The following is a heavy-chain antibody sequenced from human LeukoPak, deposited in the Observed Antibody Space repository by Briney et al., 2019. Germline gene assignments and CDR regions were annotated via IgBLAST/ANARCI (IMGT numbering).Heavy chain of an antibody. CDR3: ARSRSGWHYFDY. J-gene: IGHJ4*02. CDR2: ISRTSTTI. Sequence: GGSLRLSCAASGFTFSAYDMKWVRQAPWKGLEWISYISRTSTTIFYADSVKGRFTISRDNAKNSLYLQMNSLRAEDTAIYYCARSRSGWHYFDYWGQGTLVTVSS. V-gene: IGHV3-48*01. CDR1: GFTFSAYD. D-gene: IGHD6-19*01.